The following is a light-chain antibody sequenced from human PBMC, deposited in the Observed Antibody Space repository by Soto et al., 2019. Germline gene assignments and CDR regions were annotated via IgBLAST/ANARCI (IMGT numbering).Light chain of an antibody. CDR3: SAFTGSTIL. CDR1: SNDVGGYNS. CDR2: DVS. J-gene: IGLJ2*01. V-gene: IGLV2-14*03. Sequence: QSALTQPASVSGSPGQSITISCTGTSNDVGGYNSVSWYQHHPGTAPKLMICDVSYRLSGVSNRFSGSKSGNTASLTISGLQAEDEAEYYCSAFTGSTILFGGGTKLTVL.